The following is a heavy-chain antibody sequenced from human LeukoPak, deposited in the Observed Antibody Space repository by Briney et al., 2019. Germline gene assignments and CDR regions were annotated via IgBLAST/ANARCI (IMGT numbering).Heavy chain of an antibody. V-gene: IGHV3-23*01. D-gene: IGHD2-15*01. CDR2: ISGSGGST. Sequence: GGSLRLSCAASGFTFSSYATSWVRQAPGKGLEWVSAISGSGGSTYYADSVKGRLTISRDNSKSTLYLQMNSLRAEDTAVYYCAKIPPWAALFNYWGQGTLVTVSS. CDR3: AKIPPWAALFNY. CDR1: GFTFSSYA. J-gene: IGHJ4*02.